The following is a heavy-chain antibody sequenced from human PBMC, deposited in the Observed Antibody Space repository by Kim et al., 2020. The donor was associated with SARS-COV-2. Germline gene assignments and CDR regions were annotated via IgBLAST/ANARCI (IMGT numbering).Heavy chain of an antibody. V-gene: IGHV3-49*04. Sequence: GGSLRLSCTASGFTFGDYAMSWVRQAPEKGLEWVGFIRSKAYGGTTEYAASVKGRFTISRDDSKSIAYLQMNSLKTEDTAVYYCTRDRLDFWSGYTLYYYYSYMDVWGKGTTVTVSS. D-gene: IGHD3-3*01. CDR3: TRDRLDFWSGYTLYYYYSYMDV. CDR1: GFTFGDYA. J-gene: IGHJ6*03. CDR2: IRSKAYGGTT.